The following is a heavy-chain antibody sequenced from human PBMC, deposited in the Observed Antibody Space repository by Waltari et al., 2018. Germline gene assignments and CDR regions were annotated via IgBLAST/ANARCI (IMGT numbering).Heavy chain of an antibody. CDR1: GFTFSTYN. CDR3: ARGRAGHIQDVFDI. CDR2: ISSSTTT. V-gene: IGHV3-48*01. Sequence: EVQLVESGGGLVQPGESLRLSCAASGFTFSTYNMNWVRQAPGKGLEWVSYISSSTTTYYADYVKGRFTISRDNAKNSLYLQMNSLRAEDTALYYCARGRAGHIQDVFDIWGQGTMVSVSS. J-gene: IGHJ3*02. D-gene: IGHD6-13*01.